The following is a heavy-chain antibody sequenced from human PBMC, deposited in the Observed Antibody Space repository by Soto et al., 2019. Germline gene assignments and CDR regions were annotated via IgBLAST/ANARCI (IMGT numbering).Heavy chain of an antibody. CDR3: ARGSRDSYPGSRIFDL. D-gene: IGHD3-10*01. CDR2: VSYDGGIK. CDR1: GFTFSHYG. V-gene: IGHV3-30*03. J-gene: IGHJ4*02. Sequence: QMQLVESGGGVVQPGTSLRVSCAASGFTFSHYGIHWVRQAPGKGLEWVAVVSYDGGIKLYADSVRDRFAISRDNSKNTLYLQMSSLRAEDSAVYYCARGSRDSYPGSRIFDLWGRGTRVTVSS.